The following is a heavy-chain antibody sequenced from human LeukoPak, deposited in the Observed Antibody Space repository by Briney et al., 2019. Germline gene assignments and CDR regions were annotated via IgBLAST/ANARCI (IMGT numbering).Heavy chain of an antibody. CDR1: GXTVSSNY. V-gene: IGHV3-66*01. Sequence: GGSLRLSCAASGXTVSSNYVSWVRQAPGKGQEWLSVIYSGGSTYYADSVKGRFTISRDNSKNTLYLQMNSLRAEDTAVYYCTTKRGYSYGYADWGQGTLVTVSS. J-gene: IGHJ4*02. CDR2: IYSGGST. D-gene: IGHD5-18*01. CDR3: TTKRGYSYGYAD.